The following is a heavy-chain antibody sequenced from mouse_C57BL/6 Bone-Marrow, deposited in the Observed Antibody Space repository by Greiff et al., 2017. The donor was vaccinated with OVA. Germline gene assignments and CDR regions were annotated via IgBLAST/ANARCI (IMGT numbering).Heavy chain of an antibody. D-gene: IGHD6-1*01. CDR3: AALSRAY. Sequence: QVQLQQPGAELVMPGASVKLSCKASGYTFTSYWMHWVKQRPGQGLEWIGEIGPSGSYTNYNQKFKGKSTLTVYKSSSTAYMQRSSLTSEDSAVYDCAALSRAYWGQGTLVTVSA. V-gene: IGHV1-69*01. J-gene: IGHJ3*01. CDR2: IGPSGSYT. CDR1: GYTFTSYW.